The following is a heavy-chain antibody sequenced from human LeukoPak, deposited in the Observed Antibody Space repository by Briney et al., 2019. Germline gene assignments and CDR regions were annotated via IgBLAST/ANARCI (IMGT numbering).Heavy chain of an antibody. V-gene: IGHV5-51*01. Sequence: GESLKISCKGSGYSFTSYWIGWVRQMPGQGLEWMGFIYPGDSDTRYSPSSQGQVPVSADKSITTAYLQWSSLKASDTAMYYCARHGRIQLWLRRSDYCYGMDVWGQGTTVTVSS. D-gene: IGHD5-18*01. CDR3: ARHGRIQLWLRRSDYCYGMDV. J-gene: IGHJ6*02. CDR1: GYSFTSYW. CDR2: IYPGDSDT.